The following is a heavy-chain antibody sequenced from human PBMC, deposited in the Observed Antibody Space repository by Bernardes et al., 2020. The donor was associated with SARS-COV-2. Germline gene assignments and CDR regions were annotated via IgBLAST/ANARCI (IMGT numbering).Heavy chain of an antibody. V-gene: IGHV4-59*02. CDR3: ARDMGVLEWPNPGRFFDS. J-gene: IGHJ4*02. CDR2: ISYSGST. D-gene: IGHD3-3*01. CDR1: GRSVSTYY. Sequence: TLSLTCAVSGRSVSTYYWSWIRQSPVKGLEVIGSISYSGSTKYNPSVKYRVLISRDTSENRISLRLSSVTAADTAVYYCARDMGVLEWPNPGRFFDSWGQGIPVTVSS.